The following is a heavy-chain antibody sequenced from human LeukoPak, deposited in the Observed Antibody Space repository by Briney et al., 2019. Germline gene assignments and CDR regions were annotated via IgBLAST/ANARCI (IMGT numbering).Heavy chain of an antibody. Sequence: PSETLSLTCTVSGGSISSYYWSWIRQPAGKGLEWIGRIYTSGSTNYNPSLKSRVTMSVDTSKNQFSLKLSSVTAADTAVYYCARGASYTSSSLVLYSWGQGTLVTVSS. CDR1: GGSISSYY. CDR2: IYTSGST. J-gene: IGHJ4*02. V-gene: IGHV4-4*07. CDR3: ARGASYTSSSLVLYS. D-gene: IGHD6-6*01.